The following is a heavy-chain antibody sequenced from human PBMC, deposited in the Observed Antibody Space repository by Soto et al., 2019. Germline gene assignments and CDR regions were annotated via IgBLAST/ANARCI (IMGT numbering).Heavy chain of an antibody. CDR2: IIPILVIA. V-gene: IGHV1-69*02. CDR3: ASSSGWFVPFDY. J-gene: IGHJ4*01. D-gene: IGHD6-19*01. CDR1: WRTVSSYT. Sequence: GGSVKVCWRACWRTVSSYTISWVRQAPGQGLEWMGRIIPILVIANYAQKFQGRVTITADKSTSTAYMELSSLRSEDTAVYYCASSSGWFVPFDYWG.